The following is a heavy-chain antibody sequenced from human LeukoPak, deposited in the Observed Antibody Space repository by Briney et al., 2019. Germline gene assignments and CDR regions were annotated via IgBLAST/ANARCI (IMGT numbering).Heavy chain of an antibody. CDR1: GGSISSYY. CDR2: IYYSEST. V-gene: IGHV4-59*01. CDR3: ARTYYDFWSGYTPDFDL. D-gene: IGHD3-3*01. J-gene: IGHJ2*01. Sequence: PSETLSLTCTVSGGSISSYYWSWIRQPPGEGLEWIGYIYYSESTNYNPSLKSRVTISVDTSKNQFSLKLSSVTAADTAVYYCARTYYDFWSGYTPDFDLWGRGTLVTVSS.